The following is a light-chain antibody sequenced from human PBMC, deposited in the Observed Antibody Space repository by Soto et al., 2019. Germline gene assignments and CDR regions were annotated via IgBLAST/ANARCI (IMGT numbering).Light chain of an antibody. V-gene: IGLV2-8*01. CDR3: NSYAGSNNV. J-gene: IGLJ1*01. Sequence: QSVLTQPPSASGSPGQSVTISCTGTSSDVGGYNYVSWYQQHPGKAPKPMIYEVSQRPSGVPDRFSGSKSGNTASLTVSGLQAEDEADYYCNSYAGSNNVFGTGTKVTVL. CDR2: EVS. CDR1: SSDVGGYNY.